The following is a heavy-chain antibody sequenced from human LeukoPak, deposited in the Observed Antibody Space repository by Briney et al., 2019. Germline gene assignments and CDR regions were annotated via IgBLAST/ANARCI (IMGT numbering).Heavy chain of an antibody. CDR3: ARDQAAVTTPLDWSFAL. Sequence: PGGSLRLSCAASGFTFDDYAMHWVRQAPGKGLEWVSGISWNSGSIGYADSVKGRFTISRDNAKDSLYLQMNSLRSEDTAVYYCARDQAAVTTPLDWSFALWGRGTLVTVSS. CDR2: ISWNSGSI. J-gene: IGHJ2*01. V-gene: IGHV3-9*01. D-gene: IGHD4-17*01. CDR1: GFTFDDYA.